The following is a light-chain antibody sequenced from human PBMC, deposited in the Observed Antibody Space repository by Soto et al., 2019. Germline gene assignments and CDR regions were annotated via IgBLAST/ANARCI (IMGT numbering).Light chain of an antibody. CDR2: DAS. V-gene: IGKV3-11*01. Sequence: EIVLTQSPATLSLSPGERATLSCRASQSVSSYLAWYQQKPGQAPRLLIYDASNRATGIPARFSGSGSGTDSTLTISSLEPEDLAVYYCQQRSNWPPYTFGKGTKLEIK. J-gene: IGKJ2*01. CDR1: QSVSSY. CDR3: QQRSNWPPYT.